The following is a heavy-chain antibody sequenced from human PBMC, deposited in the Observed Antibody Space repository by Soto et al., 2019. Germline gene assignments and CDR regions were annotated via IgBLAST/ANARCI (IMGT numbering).Heavy chain of an antibody. V-gene: IGHV3-74*01. Sequence: GGSLRLYCPAPRFTFGSYWMHWVRQAPGKGLVWVSDINVDGTETWYADSVKGRFTISRDNDKKTLYLHMTGLRVDDTGVYYCARDKEVLLTNYGMDVWGRGTTVTVSS. J-gene: IGHJ6*02. CDR1: RFTFGSYW. CDR2: INVDGTET. CDR3: ARDKEVLLTNYGMDV.